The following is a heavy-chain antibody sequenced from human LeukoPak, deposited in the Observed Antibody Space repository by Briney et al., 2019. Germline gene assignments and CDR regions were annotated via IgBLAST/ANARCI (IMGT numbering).Heavy chain of an antibody. J-gene: IGHJ4*02. CDR3: ARGSNYGGQYYFDY. CDR2: ISYDGSNK. V-gene: IGHV3-30*03. CDR1: GFTFSSYG. Sequence: GGSLRLSCAASGFTFSSYGMHWVRQAPGKGLEWVAVISYDGSNKYYADSVKGRFTISRDNSKNTLYLQMNSLRAEDTAVYYCARGSNYGGQYYFDYWGQGTLVTVSS. D-gene: IGHD4-23*01.